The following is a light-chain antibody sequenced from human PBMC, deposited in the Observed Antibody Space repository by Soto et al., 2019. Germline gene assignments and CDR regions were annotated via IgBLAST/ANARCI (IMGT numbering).Light chain of an antibody. CDR1: QSVSNDF. Sequence: EIELTQSPGIPSLSPEERAALSCRASQSVSNDFLAWYQQKPGQAPRLLIYGACTRATDVPDRFSGSGSGTEFTLTISSLQPDDFATYYCQHSRDFGGGTKVDIK. CDR3: QHSRD. CDR2: GAC. V-gene: IGKV3-20*01. J-gene: IGKJ4*01.